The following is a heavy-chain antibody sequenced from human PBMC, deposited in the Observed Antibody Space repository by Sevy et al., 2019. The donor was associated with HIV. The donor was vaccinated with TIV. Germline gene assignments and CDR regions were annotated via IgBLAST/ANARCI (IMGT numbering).Heavy chain of an antibody. CDR1: GDSVSSNSAA. Sequence: QSQTLSLTCAISGDSVSSNSAAWNWIRQSPSRGLEWLGRTYYRSKWYNDYAVSVKSRITINPDTSKNQCSLQLNSVTPEDTAVYYCARGPLRDSSSWPAPRGWFDPWGQGTLVTVSS. J-gene: IGHJ5*02. CDR3: ARGPLRDSSSWPAPRGWFDP. D-gene: IGHD6-13*01. CDR2: TYYRSKWYN. V-gene: IGHV6-1*01.